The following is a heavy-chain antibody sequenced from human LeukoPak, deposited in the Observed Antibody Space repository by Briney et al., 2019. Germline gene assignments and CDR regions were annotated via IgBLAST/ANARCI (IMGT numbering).Heavy chain of an antibody. CDR3: ARVWSGSVDY. J-gene: IGHJ4*02. CDR1: GFSFSSHG. V-gene: IGHV3-23*01. CDR2: IIGGAGGT. D-gene: IGHD1-26*01. Sequence: GGSLRLSCAASGFSFSSHGMSWVRQAPGKGLEWVSGIIGGAGGTYYADSVKGRFTISRDNAKNTLYLQMNSLRAEDTAVYYCARVWSGSVDYWGQGTLVTVSS.